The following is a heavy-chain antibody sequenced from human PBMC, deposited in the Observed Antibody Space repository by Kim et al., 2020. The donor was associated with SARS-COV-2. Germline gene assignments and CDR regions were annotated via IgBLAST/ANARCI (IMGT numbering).Heavy chain of an antibody. CDR2: SRNKANGYTT. Sequence: GGSLRLSCAASGFTFSDHYMDWVRQAPGKGLEWVGRSRNKANGYTTGYAASVKGRFTISRDDSKNSVYLQMNNLKIEDTAVYYCARYLSGSFDYWGQGTLVTVSS. D-gene: IGHD3-10*01. CDR1: GFTFSDHY. CDR3: ARYLSGSFDY. V-gene: IGHV3-72*01. J-gene: IGHJ4*02.